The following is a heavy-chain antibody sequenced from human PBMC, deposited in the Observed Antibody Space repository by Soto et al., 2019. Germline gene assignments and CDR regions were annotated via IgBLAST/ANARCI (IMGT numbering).Heavy chain of an antibody. J-gene: IGHJ4*02. Sequence: VQLLESGGGLIQPGGSLRLSCAASGFTFSYGIHWLRQAPGKGLEWVAYISYDSSNKFYGDSVKGRFTITRDNSKNSLFLQMDSRRAEETAVYYFAKRVIVYCSGNTCDDYWGQGTLVAVSS. CDR2: ISYDSSNK. D-gene: IGHD2-15*01. CDR3: AKRVIVYCSGNTCDDY. V-gene: IGHV3-30*18. CDR1: GFTFSYG.